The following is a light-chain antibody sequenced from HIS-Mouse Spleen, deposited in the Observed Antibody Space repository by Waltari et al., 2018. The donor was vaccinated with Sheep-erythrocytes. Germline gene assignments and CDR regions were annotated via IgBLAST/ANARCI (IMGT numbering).Light chain of an antibody. CDR1: RLGVKY. Sequence: SYELTQPPSVSVSPGQTASITCSGDRLGVKYACWYQQKQDQSPVLVIYQDSKRRTGTPVRLSGSNTGNTATLTIIGTQAMDEADYYCQAWDSSNAWNVVFGGGTKLTVL. J-gene: IGLJ2*01. CDR3: QAWDSSNAWNVV. V-gene: IGLV3-1*01. CDR2: QDS.